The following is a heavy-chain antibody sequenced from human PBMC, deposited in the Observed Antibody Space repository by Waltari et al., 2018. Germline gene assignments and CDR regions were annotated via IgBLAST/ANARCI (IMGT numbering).Heavy chain of an antibody. Sequence: QVQLVQSGAEVKKPGASVKVSCKVSGYTLTELSMHWVRQAPGKGLEWMGGFDPEDGETIYAQKFQRSVTMTEDTSTDTAYMELSSLRSEDTAVYYCATDTVQLERLVDAFDIWGQGTMVTVSS. V-gene: IGHV1-24*01. D-gene: IGHD1-1*01. CDR3: ATDTVQLERLVDAFDI. CDR2: FDPEDGET. CDR1: GYTLTELS. J-gene: IGHJ3*02.